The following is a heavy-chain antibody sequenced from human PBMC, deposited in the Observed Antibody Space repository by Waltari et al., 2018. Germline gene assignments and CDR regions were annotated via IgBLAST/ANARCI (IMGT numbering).Heavy chain of an antibody. CDR1: GSSFTSYW. J-gene: IGHJ4*02. CDR2: FIPIFGTA. D-gene: IGHD2-15*01. Sequence: VQLVQSGAEVKKPGESLKISCKGSGSSFTSYWIVWLLQAPGQGREWMGRFIPIFGTANYAQKFQGRVTITADKSTSTAYMELSSLRSEDTAVYYCASRRAVGYCSGGSCTQDYWGQGTLVTVSS. CDR3: ASRRAVGYCSGGSCTQDY. V-gene: IGHV1-69*06.